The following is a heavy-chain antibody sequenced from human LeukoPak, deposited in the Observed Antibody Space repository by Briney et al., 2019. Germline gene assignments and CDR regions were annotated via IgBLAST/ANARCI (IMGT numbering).Heavy chain of an antibody. CDR3: ARDHDARGWRDLDP. CDR2: ISGSGSTE. V-gene: IGHV3-48*04. CDR1: GFSFSRYA. Sequence: GGSLRLSCAGSGFSFSRYAIHWVRQAPGKGLEWVSYISGSGSTEYYADSVKGRFTISRDNAKNSVYLQMNSLRAEDTAVYYCARDHDARGWRDLDPWGQGTLVTVSS. J-gene: IGHJ5*02. D-gene: IGHD6-19*01.